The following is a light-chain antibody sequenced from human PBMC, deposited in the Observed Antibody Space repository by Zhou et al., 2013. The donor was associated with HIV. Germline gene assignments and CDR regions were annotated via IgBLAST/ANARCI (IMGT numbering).Light chain of an antibody. Sequence: DIEVTQSPSSLSASIGDRVSFSCRASQGIGNSLAWFQQKPGQAPNLLLYEASRLESGVPSRFSGRRSGTDYTLTINSLQPEDFATYYCQKYNGAPRAFGQGTKVEIK. CDR3: QKYNGAPRA. V-gene: IGKV1-NL1*01. CDR2: EAS. CDR1: QGIGNS. J-gene: IGKJ1*01.